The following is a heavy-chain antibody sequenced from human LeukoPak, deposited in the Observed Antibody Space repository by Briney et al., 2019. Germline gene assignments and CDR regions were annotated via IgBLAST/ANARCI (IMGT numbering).Heavy chain of an antibody. CDR2: IYYSGST. J-gene: IGHJ4*02. CDR3: ARDSPYSSGWYGPDY. D-gene: IGHD6-19*01. V-gene: IGHV4-59*01. CDR1: GGSISSYY. Sequence: SETLSLTCTVSGGSISSYYWSWIRQPPGKGLEWIGYIYYSGSTNYSPSLKSRVTISVDTSKNQFSLKLSSVTAADTAVYYCARDSPYSSGWYGPDYWGQGTLVTVSS.